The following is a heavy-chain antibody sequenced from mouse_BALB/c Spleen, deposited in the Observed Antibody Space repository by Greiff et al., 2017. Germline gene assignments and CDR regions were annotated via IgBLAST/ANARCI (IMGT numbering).Heavy chain of an antibody. CDR1: GFSLTSYG. CDR2: IWAGGST. V-gene: IGHV2-9*02. J-gene: IGHJ1*01. CDR3: ARESYGSSWYFDV. Sequence: QVQLKESGPGLVAPSQSLSITCTVSGFSLTSYGVHWVRQPPGKGLEWLGVIWAGGSTNYNSALMSRLSISKDNSKSQVFLKMNSLQTDDTAMYYCARESYGSSWYFDVWGAGTTVTVAS. D-gene: IGHD1-1*01.